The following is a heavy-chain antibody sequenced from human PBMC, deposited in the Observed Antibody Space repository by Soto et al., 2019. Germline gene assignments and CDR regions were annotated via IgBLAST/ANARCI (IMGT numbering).Heavy chain of an antibody. CDR1: GGSISSSNW. CDR2: IYYSGGT. CDR3: ASGLSGYYRPEYFQY. D-gene: IGHD3-9*01. Sequence: SETLSLTCAVSGGSISSSNWWSWVRQPPGKGLEWIGSIYYSGGTNSNPSLLSRVTISADTSKNQFSLHLTSVTAADMAVYYCASGLSGYYRPEYFQYWGQGTPVTVSS. V-gene: IGHV4-4*02. J-gene: IGHJ1*01.